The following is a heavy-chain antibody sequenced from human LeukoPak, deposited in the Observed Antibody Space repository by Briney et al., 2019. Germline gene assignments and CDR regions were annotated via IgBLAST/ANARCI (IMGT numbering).Heavy chain of an antibody. CDR2: MYYSGST. CDR3: ARPYYYDSRIDH. Sequence: SQTLSLTCTVSGGSISSGDYDWGWIRQPPGKGLEWIAYMYYSGSTYYNPSLKSRVTMSADTSKNQLSLKLSSVTAADTAVYYCARPYYYDSRIDHWGQGILVTVSS. CDR1: GGSISSGDYD. J-gene: IGHJ5*02. V-gene: IGHV4-30-4*01. D-gene: IGHD3-22*01.